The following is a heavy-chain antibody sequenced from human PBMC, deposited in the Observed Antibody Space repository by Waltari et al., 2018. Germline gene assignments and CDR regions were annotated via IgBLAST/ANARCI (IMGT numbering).Heavy chain of an antibody. J-gene: IGHJ4*02. Sequence: EVQMVESGGGLVQPGGSLSLSCAASGFPFSVFSMHWVRQAPGKGLEYVSAFSRDGVTTYYADSVKGRFTISRDNSKNTLYLQMGSLRADDTAVYDWARIDGSGWYGSRGQGTLVTVSS. V-gene: IGHV3-64*07. CDR1: GFPFSVFS. D-gene: IGHD6-19*01. CDR2: FSRDGVTT. CDR3: ARIDGSGWYGS.